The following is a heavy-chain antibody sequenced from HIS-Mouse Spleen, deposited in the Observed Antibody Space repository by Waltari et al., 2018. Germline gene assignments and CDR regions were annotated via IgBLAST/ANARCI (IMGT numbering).Heavy chain of an antibody. CDR1: GYTFTGYY. V-gene: IGHV1-2*02. CDR3: AGTGEDDAFDI. Sequence: QVQLVQSGAEVKKPGASVKVSCKASGYTFTGYYMHWWRQAPGQGLEWMGWINPDSGGTNYAQEFQGRVTMTRDTSISTAYMELSRLRSDDTAVYYCAGTGEDDAFDIWGQGTMVTVSS. CDR2: INPDSGGT. D-gene: IGHD7-27*01. J-gene: IGHJ3*02.